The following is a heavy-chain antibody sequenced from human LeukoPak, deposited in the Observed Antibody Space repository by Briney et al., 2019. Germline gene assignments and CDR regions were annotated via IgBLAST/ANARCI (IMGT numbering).Heavy chain of an antibody. J-gene: IGHJ4*02. CDR1: GYSFSSYW. CDR3: ATIPHSGSYSFDY. CDR2: IDPSTSYT. V-gene: IGHV5-10-1*01. Sequence: GESLRISCQGSGYSFSSYWISWVRQMPGKGLEWIGRIDPSTSYTSYGPSFQGHVTISADKSMSTAYLQWSSLKASDTAMYYCATIPHSGSYSFDYWGQGTLVTVSS. D-gene: IGHD1-26*01.